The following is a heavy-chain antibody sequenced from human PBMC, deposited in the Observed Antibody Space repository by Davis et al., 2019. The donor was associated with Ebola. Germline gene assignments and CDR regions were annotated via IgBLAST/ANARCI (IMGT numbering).Heavy chain of an antibody. CDR2: INPSGGST. CDR1: GYTFTSYY. V-gene: IGHV1-46*01. CDR3: ARDFLRGEDY. Sequence: ASVPVSCMASGYTFTSYYMHWVRQAPGQGLEWMGIINPSGGSTSYAQKFQGRVTMTRDTSTSTAYMELSSLRSEDTAVYYCARDFLRGEDYWGQGTLVTVSS. J-gene: IGHJ4*02. D-gene: IGHD3-10*01.